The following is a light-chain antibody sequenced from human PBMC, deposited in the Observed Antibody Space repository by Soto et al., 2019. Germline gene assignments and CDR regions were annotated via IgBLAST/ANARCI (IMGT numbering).Light chain of an antibody. J-gene: IGKJ2*01. Sequence: EIVMTQSPATLSVSPGERATLSCRASQSVSSNLAWYQQKPGQAPRLLIYGASTRATGIPARFSGSGSGTEFTLPISSLQSEDFAVYYCKQYNNGPPATFGQGTKLEIK. CDR2: GAS. CDR1: QSVSSN. V-gene: IGKV3-15*01. CDR3: KQYNNGPPAT.